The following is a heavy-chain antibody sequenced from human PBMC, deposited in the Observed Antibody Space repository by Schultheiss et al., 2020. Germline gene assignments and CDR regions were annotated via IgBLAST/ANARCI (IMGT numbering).Heavy chain of an antibody. V-gene: IGHV3-49*03. D-gene: IGHD6-13*01. CDR1: GFTFGDYA. CDR2: IRSKAYGGTT. Sequence: GGSLRLSCTASGFTFGDYAMSWFRQAPGKGLEWVGFIRSKAYGGTTEYAASVKGRFTISRDDSKSIAYLQMNSLKTEDTAVYYCTRAPRHSSSWYFDAFDIWGQGTMVTVSS. J-gene: IGHJ3*02. CDR3: TRAPRHSSSWYFDAFDI.